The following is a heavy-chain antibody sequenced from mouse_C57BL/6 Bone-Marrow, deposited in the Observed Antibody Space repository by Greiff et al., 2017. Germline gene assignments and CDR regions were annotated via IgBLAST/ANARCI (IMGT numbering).Heavy chain of an antibody. D-gene: IGHD3-2*02. CDR1: GFNIKDDY. CDR2: IDPENGDT. J-gene: IGHJ3*01. V-gene: IGHV14-4*01. Sequence: VQLQQSGAELVRPGASVKLSCTASGFNIKDDYMHWVKQRPEQGLEWIGWIDPENGDTEYASKFQGKATITADTSSNTAYLQLSSLTSEDTAVYYCTTRQLRLRAWCAYWGQGTLVTVSA. CDR3: TTRQLRLRAWCAY.